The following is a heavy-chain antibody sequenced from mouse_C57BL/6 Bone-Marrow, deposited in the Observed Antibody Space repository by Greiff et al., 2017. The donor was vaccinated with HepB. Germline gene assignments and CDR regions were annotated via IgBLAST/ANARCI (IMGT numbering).Heavy chain of an antibody. J-gene: IGHJ2*01. CDR3: AKRLIYDYGRSPVDY. Sequence: QVQLQQSGPGLVQPSQSLSITCTVSGFSLTSYGVHWVRQSQGKGLEWLGVIWRGGSTDYNAAFMSRLSSTEDNSKSQVFVKMNSLQADDTAIYYWAKRLIYDYGRSPVDYWGRGTARAVSS. CDR1: GFSLTSYG. CDR2: IWRGGST. V-gene: IGHV2-5*01. D-gene: IGHD1-1*01.